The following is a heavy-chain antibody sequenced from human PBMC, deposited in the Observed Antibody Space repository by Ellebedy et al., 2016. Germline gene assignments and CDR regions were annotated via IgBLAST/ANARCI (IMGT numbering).Heavy chain of an antibody. CDR3: ARIGDLPPHYYMDV. CDR1: GGSIYGSNYC. V-gene: IGHV4-39*07. D-gene: IGHD3-10*01. CDR2: IYYSGST. Sequence: SETLSLTCTVSGGSIYGSNYCWGWIRQPPGKGLEWIGSIYYSGSTYYNLPLKSRVTISVDTSKNQFSLRLNSVTAADTAVYYCARIGDLPPHYYMDVWGKGTTVTVSS. J-gene: IGHJ6*03.